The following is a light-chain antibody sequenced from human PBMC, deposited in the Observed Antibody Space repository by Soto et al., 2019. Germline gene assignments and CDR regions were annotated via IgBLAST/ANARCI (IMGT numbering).Light chain of an antibody. CDR3: QHYNIYSEA. CDR2: KAS. J-gene: IGKJ1*01. CDR1: QTISSW. V-gene: IGKV1-5*03. Sequence: DIKMTQSPSTLSGSVGNRVTITCRASQTISSWLAWYQQKPGKAPKLLIYKASTLKSGVPSRFSGSGSGTEFTLTISSLQPDDFATYYCQHYNIYSEAFGQGAIVDIK.